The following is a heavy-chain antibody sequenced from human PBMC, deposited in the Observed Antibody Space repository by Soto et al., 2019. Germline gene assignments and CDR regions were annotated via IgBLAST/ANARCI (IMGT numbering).Heavy chain of an antibody. Sequence: QVQLVQSGAEVKKPGSSVKVSCKASGGTFSSYAISWVRQAPGQGLEWLGRIIPIFGTANYAQKFQGRVTNTADEATSAADMGLSSLASDDRAVYSCARELIAGAGYRYYGMEVWGQGTTVTV. D-gene: IGHD6-19*01. CDR3: ARELIAGAGYRYYGMEV. J-gene: IGHJ6*02. CDR1: GGTFSSYA. CDR2: IIPIFGTA. V-gene: IGHV1-69*01.